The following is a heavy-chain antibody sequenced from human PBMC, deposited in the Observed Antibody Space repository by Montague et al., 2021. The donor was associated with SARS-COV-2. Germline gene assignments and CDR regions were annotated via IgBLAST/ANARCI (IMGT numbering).Heavy chain of an antibody. CDR3: ARGQVTIFGVLSMRPAAGAFDI. CDR2: INHSGST. Sequence: SETLSLTCAVYDGSFSGYYWSWIRQPPGKGLEWIGEINHSGSTNYNPSLKSRVTISVDTSKNQFSLKVNSVSAADTAVYYCARGQVTIFGVLSMRPAAGAFDIWGQGTMVTVSS. J-gene: IGHJ3*02. V-gene: IGHV4-34*01. CDR1: DGSFSGYY. D-gene: IGHD3-3*01.